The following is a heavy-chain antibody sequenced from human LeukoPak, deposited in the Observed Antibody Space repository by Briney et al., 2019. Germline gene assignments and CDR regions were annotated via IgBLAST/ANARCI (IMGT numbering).Heavy chain of an antibody. D-gene: IGHD6-13*01. V-gene: IGHV3-74*03. CDR1: GFAFSSSW. Sequence: GGSLRLSCAASGFAFSSSWMHWVRQAPGKGLVWVSRINTDGSNTKYADSVKGRFTISRDNAKSTLYLQMNSLRAEDAAVYYCAKSSSSSWYLDYWGQGTLVTVSS. CDR3: AKSSSSSWYLDY. CDR2: INTDGSNT. J-gene: IGHJ4*02.